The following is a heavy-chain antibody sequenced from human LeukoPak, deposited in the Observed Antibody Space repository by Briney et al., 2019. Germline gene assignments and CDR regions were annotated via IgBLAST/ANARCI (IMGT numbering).Heavy chain of an antibody. CDR1: GFTFSSYA. Sequence: GGSLRLSCAASGFTFSSYAMSWVSQAPGKGLEWVSAISGSGGSTYYADSVKGRFTISRDNSKNTLYLQMNSLRAEDTAVYYCARYYDSSGYYPYYFDYWGQGTLVTVSS. V-gene: IGHV3-23*01. CDR2: ISGSGGST. D-gene: IGHD3-22*01. J-gene: IGHJ4*02. CDR3: ARYYDSSGYYPYYFDY.